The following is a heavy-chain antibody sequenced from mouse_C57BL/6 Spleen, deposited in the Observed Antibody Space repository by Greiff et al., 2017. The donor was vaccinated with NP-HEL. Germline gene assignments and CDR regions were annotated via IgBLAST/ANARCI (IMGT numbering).Heavy chain of an antibody. D-gene: IGHD2-3*01. V-gene: IGHV5-16*01. CDR3: ARVDGKGYAMDY. CDR1: GFTFSDYY. Sequence: EVQLVESEGGLVQPGSSMKLSCTASGFTFSDYYMAWVRQVPEKGLEWVANINYDGSSTYYLDSLKSRFIISRDNAKNILYLQMSSLKSEDTATYYCARVDGKGYAMDYWGQRTSVTVSA. CDR2: INYDGSST. J-gene: IGHJ4*01.